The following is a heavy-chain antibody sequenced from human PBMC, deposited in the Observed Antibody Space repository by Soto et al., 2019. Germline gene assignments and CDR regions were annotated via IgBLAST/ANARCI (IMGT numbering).Heavy chain of an antibody. CDR1: GFTFSSYA. CDR3: AKVSENGPGGYGFGNLDY. V-gene: IGHV3-23*01. CDR2: LGGSGGST. D-gene: IGHD3-10*01. Sequence: EVQLLESGGGLVQPGGSLSLSCAASGFTFSSYAMSWVRQAPGKGLEWVSALGGSGGSTYYADSVKGRVTISRDNSKKTLYLQMNRRRAEDTAVYYWAKVSENGPGGYGFGNLDYWGQGTLVTVSS. J-gene: IGHJ4*02.